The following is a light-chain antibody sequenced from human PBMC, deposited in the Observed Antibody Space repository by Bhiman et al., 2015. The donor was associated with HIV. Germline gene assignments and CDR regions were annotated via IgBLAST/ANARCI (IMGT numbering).Light chain of an antibody. V-gene: IGLV2-14*03. CDR2: DVG. J-gene: IGLJ1*01. CDR1: SSDVGTYNY. Sequence: QSALTQPASVSGSPGQSLTISCSGTSSDVGTYNYVSWYQQHPGKAPKLMIYDVGNRPSGVSNRFSGSKSGNTASLTISGLQAEDEADYYCCSYATSSTSLYVFGTGAKVTVL. CDR3: CSYATSSTSLYV.